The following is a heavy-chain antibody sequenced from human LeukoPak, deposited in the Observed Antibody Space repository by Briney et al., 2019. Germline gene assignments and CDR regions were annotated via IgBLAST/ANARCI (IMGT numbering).Heavy chain of an antibody. Sequence: SQTLSLTCAISGDSVSSNSAAWNWIRQSPSRGLEWLGGTYYRSKWYNDYAVSVKSRITINPDTSKNQFSLQLNSVTPEDTAVYYCARDLEQEEPSYYYYGMDVWGQGTTVTVSS. V-gene: IGHV6-1*01. J-gene: IGHJ6*02. D-gene: IGHD1-14*01. CDR1: GDSVSSNSAA. CDR3: ARDLEQEEPSYYYYGMDV. CDR2: TYYRSKWYN.